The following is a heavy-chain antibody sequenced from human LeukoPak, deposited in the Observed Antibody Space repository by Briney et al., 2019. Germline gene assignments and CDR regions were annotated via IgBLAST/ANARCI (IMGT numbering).Heavy chain of an antibody. CDR2: IYYSGST. D-gene: IGHD3-10*01. J-gene: IGHJ4*02. CDR3: ARMMAELRGVMIYYFDS. CDR1: GASIRSHY. Sequence: SETLSLTCTVSGASIRSHYWSWIRQPPGKGLEWIGYIYYSGSTNYNPSLKSRVTISVDTSKNQFSLKLSSVTAADTAVYYCARMMAELRGVMIYYFDSWGQGTLVTVSS. V-gene: IGHV4-59*08.